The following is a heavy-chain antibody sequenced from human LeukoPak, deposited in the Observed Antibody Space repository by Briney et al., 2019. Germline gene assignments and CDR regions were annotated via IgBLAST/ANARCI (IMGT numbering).Heavy chain of an antibody. D-gene: IGHD3-3*01. J-gene: IGHJ4*02. Sequence: PGRSLRLSCAASGFTFSSYGMHWVRQAPGKGLEWVAVIWYDGSNKYYADSVKGRFTISRDNSKNTLYLQMNSLRAEDTAVYYCARDPTPKIFGVVITYYFDYWGQGTLVTVSS. CDR2: IWYDGSNK. CDR3: ARDPTPKIFGVVITYYFDY. V-gene: IGHV3-33*01. CDR1: GFTFSSYG.